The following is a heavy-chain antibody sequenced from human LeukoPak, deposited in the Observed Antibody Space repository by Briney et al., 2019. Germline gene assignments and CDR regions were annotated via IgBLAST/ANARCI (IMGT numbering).Heavy chain of an antibody. V-gene: IGHV4-4*07. Sequence: SETLSLTCTVSGGSISSYYWSWIRQPAGKGLEWIGRIYTSGSTNYNPSLKSRGTMSVDTSKNQFSLKLRSVTAADTAVYYCARGKLGPWYFDLWGRGTLVTVSS. J-gene: IGHJ2*01. CDR1: GGSISSYY. CDR2: IYTSGST. D-gene: IGHD7-27*01. CDR3: ARGKLGPWYFDL.